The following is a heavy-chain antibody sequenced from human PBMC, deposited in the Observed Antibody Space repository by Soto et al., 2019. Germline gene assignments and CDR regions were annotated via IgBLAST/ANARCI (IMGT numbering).Heavy chain of an antibody. Sequence: QVQLVESGGGVVQPGRSLRLSCAASGFTFSSYGMHWVRQAPGKGLEWVAVIWYDGSNKYYADSVKGRFTISRDNSKNTLYLQMNSLSAEDTAVYYCARGGYCSSTSCYPHAFDIWGQGTMVTVSS. CDR3: ARGGYCSSTSCYPHAFDI. D-gene: IGHD2-2*01. CDR2: IWYDGSNK. CDR1: GFTFSSYG. J-gene: IGHJ3*02. V-gene: IGHV3-33*01.